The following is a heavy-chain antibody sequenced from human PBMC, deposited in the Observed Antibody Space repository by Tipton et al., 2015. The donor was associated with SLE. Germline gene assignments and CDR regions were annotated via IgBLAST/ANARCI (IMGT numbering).Heavy chain of an antibody. CDR2: IYYSGST. D-gene: IGHD5-12*01. J-gene: IGHJ3*02. CDR1: GGSISSYY. V-gene: IGHV4-59*01. Sequence: TLSLTCTVSGGSISSYYWSWIRQPPGKGLEWIGYIYYSGSTNYNPSLKSRVTISVDTSKNQFPLKLSSVTAADTAVYYCARDLGVATAFDIWGQGTMVTVSS. CDR3: ARDLGVATAFDI.